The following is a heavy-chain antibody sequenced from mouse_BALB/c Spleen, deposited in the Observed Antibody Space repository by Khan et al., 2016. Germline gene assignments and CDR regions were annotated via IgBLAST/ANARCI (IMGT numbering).Heavy chain of an antibody. J-gene: IGHJ3*01. V-gene: IGHV2-6-7*01. Sequence: QVQLKQSGPGLVAPSQSLSITCTVSGFSLTGYGVNWVRQPPGKGLEWLGMIRGDGSPDYTSALKSRLSISKDNYKSQVFLKMNSRQADDTARYDGSRVLYYDPWVFAYWGQVTLVSVSA. CDR2: IRGDGSP. CDR1: GFSLTGYG. D-gene: IGHD2-4*01. CDR3: SRVLYYDPWVFAY.